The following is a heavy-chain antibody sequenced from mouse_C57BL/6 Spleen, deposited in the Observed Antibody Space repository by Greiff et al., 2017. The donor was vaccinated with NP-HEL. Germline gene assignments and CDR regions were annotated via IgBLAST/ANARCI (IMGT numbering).Heavy chain of an antibody. D-gene: IGHD1-1*01. CDR1: GYTFTSYW. J-gene: IGHJ1*03. V-gene: IGHV1-53*01. CDR2: INPSNGGT. Sequence: VQLQQPGTELVKPGASVKLSCKASGYTFTSYWMHWVKQRPGQGLEWIGNINPSNGGTNYNEKFKSKATLTVDKSSSTAYMQLSSLTSEDSAVYYCARGKDYYYGSSYENWYFDVWGTGTTVTVSS. CDR3: ARGKDYYYGSSYENWYFDV.